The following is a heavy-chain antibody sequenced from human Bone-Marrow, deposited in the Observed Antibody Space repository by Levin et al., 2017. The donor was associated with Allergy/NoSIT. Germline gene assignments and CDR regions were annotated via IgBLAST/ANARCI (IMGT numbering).Heavy chain of an antibody. CDR1: GFTFSNYG. V-gene: IGHV3-30*18. D-gene: IGHD2-2*01. CDR3: AKGSRSNPFDY. Sequence: GGSLRLSCAASGFTFSNYGMHWVRQAPGKGLEWVALISYDGNNKYYADSVKGRFSISRDNSKNTFYLQMNSLTAEDTAVFYCAKGSRSNPFDYWGQGTLVTVSS. CDR2: ISYDGNNK. J-gene: IGHJ4*02.